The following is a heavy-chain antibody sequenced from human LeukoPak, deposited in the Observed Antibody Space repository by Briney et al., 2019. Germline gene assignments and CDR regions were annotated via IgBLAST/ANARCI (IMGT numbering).Heavy chain of an antibody. CDR2: IFYSGST. CDR1: GGSISSSSYY. Sequence: SETLSLTCTVSGGSISSSSYYWGWIRQPPGKGLEWIGSIFYSGSTYYNPSLKSRVTISVDTSKNQFSLKLSSVTAADTAVYYCARGEMATIEDAFDIWGQGTMVTVSS. J-gene: IGHJ3*02. CDR3: ARGEMATIEDAFDI. D-gene: IGHD5-24*01. V-gene: IGHV4-39*07.